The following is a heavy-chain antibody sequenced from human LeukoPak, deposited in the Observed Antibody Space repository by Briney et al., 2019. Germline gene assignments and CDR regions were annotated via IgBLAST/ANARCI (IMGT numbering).Heavy chain of an antibody. Sequence: GSLRLSCAASGFTFSTYSMNWVRQAPGKGLEWVSYISSSSSTIYYADSVKGRFTISRDNAKNSLYLQMNSLRAEDTAVYYCARGSTYCDSSGRVPFDYWGQGTLVTVSS. CDR3: ARGSTYCDSSGRVPFDY. D-gene: IGHD3-22*01. CDR1: GFTFSTYS. V-gene: IGHV3-48*01. CDR2: ISSSSSTI. J-gene: IGHJ4*02.